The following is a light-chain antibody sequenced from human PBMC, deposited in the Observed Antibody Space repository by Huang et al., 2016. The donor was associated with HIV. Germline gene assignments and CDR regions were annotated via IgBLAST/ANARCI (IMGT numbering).Light chain of an antibody. V-gene: IGKV2-28*01. CDR2: LGS. CDR3: MQGLQTPPT. J-gene: IGKJ2*01. CDR1: QNLLHASGQNR. Sequence: DILLTQSPLSLPVAPGQPASISCKSSQNLLHASGQNRLDWYLQKPGPPPQLLIYLGSNRASGVPDRFTGSGSGSDFTLEISRVEADDVDIYYCMQGLQTPPTFGQGTKLEI.